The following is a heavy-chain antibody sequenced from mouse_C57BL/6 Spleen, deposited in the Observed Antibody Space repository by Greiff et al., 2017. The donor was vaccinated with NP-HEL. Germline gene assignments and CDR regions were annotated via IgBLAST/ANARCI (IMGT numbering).Heavy chain of an antibody. Sequence: QVQLKQSGAELVKPGASVKLSCKASGYTFTEYTIHWVKQRSGQGLEWIGWFYPGSGSIKYNEKFKDKATLTADKSSSTVYMELSRLTSEDSAVYFCARHEADGKFYGNYAWYFDVWGTGTTVTVSS. CDR1: GYTFTEYT. CDR3: ARHEADGKFYGNYAWYFDV. J-gene: IGHJ1*03. CDR2: FYPGSGSI. V-gene: IGHV1-62-2*01. D-gene: IGHD2-1*01.